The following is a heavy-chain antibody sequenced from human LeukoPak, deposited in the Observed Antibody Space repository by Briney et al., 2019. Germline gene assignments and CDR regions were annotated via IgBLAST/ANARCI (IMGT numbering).Heavy chain of an antibody. CDR1: GFTVSSNY. V-gene: IGHV3-53*01. D-gene: IGHD2-2*01. Sequence: GGSLRLSCAASGFTVSSNYMSWVRQAPGKGLEWVSVIYSGGSTYYADSVKGRFTISRDNSKNTLYLQMNSLRAEDTAVYYCARDSRDCSSTSCPDYWGQGTLVTVSS. J-gene: IGHJ4*02. CDR2: IYSGGST. CDR3: ARDSRDCSSTSCPDY.